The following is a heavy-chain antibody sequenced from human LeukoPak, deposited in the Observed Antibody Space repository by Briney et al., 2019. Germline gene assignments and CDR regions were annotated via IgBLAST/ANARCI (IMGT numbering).Heavy chain of an antibody. J-gene: IGHJ2*01. CDR1: GGSFSGYY. Sequence: SETLSLTCAVYGGSFSGYYWSWIRQPPGKGLEWIGEINHSGSTNYNPSLKSRVTISVDTSKNQFSLKLSSVTAADTAVYYCARAPGQFDLWGRGTLVTVSS. CDR2: INHSGST. V-gene: IGHV4-34*01. D-gene: IGHD2-8*02. CDR3: ARAPGQFDL.